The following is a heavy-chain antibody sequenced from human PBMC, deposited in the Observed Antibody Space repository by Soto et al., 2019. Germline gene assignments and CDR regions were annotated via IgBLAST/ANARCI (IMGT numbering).Heavy chain of an antibody. J-gene: IGHJ5*02. V-gene: IGHV4-61*08. CDR2: IYYSGST. Sequence: SETLSLTCTVSGGSISSGGYYWSWIRQHPGKGLEWTGYIYYSGSTNYNPSLKSRVTISVDTSKNQFSLKLSSVTAADTAVYYCARVGVSAAWFDPWGQGTLVTVSS. CDR1: GGSISSGGYY. D-gene: IGHD6-13*01. CDR3: ARVGVSAAWFDP.